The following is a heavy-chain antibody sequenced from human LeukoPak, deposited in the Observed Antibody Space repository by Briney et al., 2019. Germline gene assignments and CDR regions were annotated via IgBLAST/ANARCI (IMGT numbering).Heavy chain of an antibody. V-gene: IGHV4-59*01. D-gene: IGHD2-21*02. J-gene: IGHJ6*02. CDR1: GDSISGSY. CDR3: VKFGVDYYRRV. Sequence: PSETLTLTCTVSGDSISGSYWTWVRQPPWQGVEWVGQIHYSGRADYNPPLRRRITISVDTSKNQMFLTLTSVTASDTAIYYCVKFGVDYYRRVGAQGTTVTVSS. CDR2: IHYSGRA.